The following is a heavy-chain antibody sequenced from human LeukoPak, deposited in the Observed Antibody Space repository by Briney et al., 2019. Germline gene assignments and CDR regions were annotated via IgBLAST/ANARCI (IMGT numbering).Heavy chain of an antibody. CDR2: IKNKGEGGTT. Sequence: PGGSLRLSCADYGYGLTFSNVWMRWVRQAPGTGLEWVGRIKNKGEGGTTDYAAPVKGRFIISRDDSKNTLYLQMNSLKTEDTAVYYCSGGGYGSDYWGQGTLVTVSS. CDR1: GYGLTFSNVW. D-gene: IGHD2-15*01. J-gene: IGHJ4*02. CDR3: SGGGYGSDY. V-gene: IGHV3-15*01.